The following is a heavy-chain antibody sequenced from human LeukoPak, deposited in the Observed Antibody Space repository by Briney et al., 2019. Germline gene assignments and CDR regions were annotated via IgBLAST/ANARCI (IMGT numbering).Heavy chain of an antibody. CDR2: IYPGDSDT. Sequence: RESLQISCKGSGYSFTSFWIGWVRQMPGKGLEWMAMIYPGDSDTRYSPSFQGQVTISADKSISTAYLQWSSLKASDSGMYYCARHNPYSASPLDYWGRGTLVTVSS. CDR1: GYSFTSFW. V-gene: IGHV5-51*01. J-gene: IGHJ4*02. CDR3: ARHNPYSASPLDY. D-gene: IGHD1-26*01.